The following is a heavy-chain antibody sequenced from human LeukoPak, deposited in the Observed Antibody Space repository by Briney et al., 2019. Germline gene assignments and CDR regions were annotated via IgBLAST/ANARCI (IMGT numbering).Heavy chain of an antibody. Sequence: PGGSLRLSCAASGFTFSSYAMHWVRQAPGKGLEYVSAISSNGGSTYYANSVKGRFTISRDNSKNTLYLQMGSLRAEDMAVYYCARASRMLTGTTPYYFDYWGQGTLVTVSS. D-gene: IGHD1-7*01. J-gene: IGHJ4*02. CDR2: ISSNGGST. CDR1: GFTFSSYA. CDR3: ARASRMLTGTTPYYFDY. V-gene: IGHV3-64*01.